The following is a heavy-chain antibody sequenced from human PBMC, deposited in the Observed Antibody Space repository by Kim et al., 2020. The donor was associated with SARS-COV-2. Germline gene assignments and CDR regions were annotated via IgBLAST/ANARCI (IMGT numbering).Heavy chain of an antibody. CDR2: FDPEDGET. J-gene: IGHJ4*02. D-gene: IGHD2-8*01. V-gene: IGHV1-24*01. CDR1: GYTPTELS. CDR3: ATAGEVMVGLYYFDY. Sequence: ASVKVSCKVSGYTPTELSMHWVRQAPGKGLEWMGGFDPEDGETIYAQKFQGRVTMTEDTSTDTAYMELSSLRSEDTAVYYCATAGEVMVGLYYFDYWGQGTLVTVSS.